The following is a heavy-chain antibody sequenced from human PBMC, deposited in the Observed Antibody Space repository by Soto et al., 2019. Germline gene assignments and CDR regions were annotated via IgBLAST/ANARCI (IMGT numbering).Heavy chain of an antibody. CDR3: ARAAMGGSSWPFDY. CDR1: GGSISSSNW. D-gene: IGHD6-13*01. J-gene: IGHJ4*02. CDR2: LYHSGST. V-gene: IGHV4-4*02. Sequence: QVQLQESGPGLVKPSGTLSLTCAVSGGSISSSNWWGWVRQPPGKGLEWIGELYHSGSTNYNPSLKSRVPRSVDKSKHQFSLKLRSVTGADTAVYYCARAAMGGSSWPFDYWGQGNLVTVSS.